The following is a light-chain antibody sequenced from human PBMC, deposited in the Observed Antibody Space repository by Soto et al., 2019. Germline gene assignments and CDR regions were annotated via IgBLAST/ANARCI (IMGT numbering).Light chain of an antibody. Sequence: QSVLTQPASVSGSPGQSITISCTGTSSDVGGYNYVSWYQQHPGKAPKLMIYEVSSRPSGVSNRFSGSKSGNTASLTISGLQTEDEADYYCSSFTTSSTVLFGGGTQLTVL. J-gene: IGLJ2*01. V-gene: IGLV2-14*01. CDR2: EVS. CDR1: SSDVGGYNY. CDR3: SSFTTSSTVL.